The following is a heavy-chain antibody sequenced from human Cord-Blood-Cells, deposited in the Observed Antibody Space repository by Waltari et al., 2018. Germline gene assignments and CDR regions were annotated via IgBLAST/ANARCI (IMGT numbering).Heavy chain of an antibody. CDR1: GGSFSGYY. J-gene: IGHJ4*02. D-gene: IGHD6-6*01. CDR3: ARDKPPSSSIDY. V-gene: IGHV4-34*01. CDR2: INHSGST. Sequence: QVQLQQWGAGLLKPSETLSLTCAVYGGSFSGYYWSWIRQPPGKGLEWIGEINHSGSTNYNPSLKSRVTISVDTSKNQFSLKLSSVTAADTAVYYCARDKPPSSSIDYWGQGTLVTVSS.